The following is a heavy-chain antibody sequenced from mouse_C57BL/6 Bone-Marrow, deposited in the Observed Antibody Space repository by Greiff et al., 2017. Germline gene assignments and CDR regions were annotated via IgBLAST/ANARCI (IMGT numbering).Heavy chain of an antibody. Sequence: QVQLQQPGAELVLPGASVKLSCKASGYTFTSYWMHWVTQRPGQGLEWIGEIDPSDSYTYYNQKFKGMSTLTVDKSSSTAYMQLSSLTSEDSAVYDGASEGYGRSDYGYFDVWGTGTTVIVSS. D-gene: IGHD1-1*01. V-gene: IGHV1-69*01. CDR3: ASEGYGRSDYGYFDV. CDR1: GYTFTSYW. J-gene: IGHJ1*03. CDR2: IDPSDSYT.